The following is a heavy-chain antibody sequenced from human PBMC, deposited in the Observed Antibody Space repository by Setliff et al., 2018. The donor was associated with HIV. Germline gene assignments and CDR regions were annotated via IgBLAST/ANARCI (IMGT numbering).Heavy chain of an antibody. D-gene: IGHD3-22*01. V-gene: IGHV4-38-2*01. J-gene: IGHJ1*01. CDR2: IYRSGST. CDR3: ARQWRDQYNSGVSTEYFQH. CDR1: AYSISSGHY. Sequence: PSETLSLTCAVSAYSISSGHYWGWIRQPPGKGLEWIGSIYRSGSTYYNPSLMSRVTISVDTSKNQFSLKLRSVTAADTAVYYCARQWRDQYNSGVSTEYFQHWGLGTLVTVSS.